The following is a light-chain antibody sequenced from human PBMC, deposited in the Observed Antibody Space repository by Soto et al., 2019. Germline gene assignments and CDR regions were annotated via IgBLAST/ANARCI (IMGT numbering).Light chain of an antibody. J-gene: IGKJ1*01. V-gene: IGKV3-20*01. Sequence: VITQSPATLSLSPGDRATLSCRASQSVSNNYLAWYQQKPGQAPRLLIYGASNRATGIPDRFSGSGSGTDFTLTISRLEPEDFAVYYCQQYGSSGTFGQGTKVDI. CDR1: QSVSNNY. CDR2: GAS. CDR3: QQYGSSGT.